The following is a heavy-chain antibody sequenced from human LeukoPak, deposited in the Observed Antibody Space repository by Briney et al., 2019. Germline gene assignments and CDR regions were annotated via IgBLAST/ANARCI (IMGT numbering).Heavy chain of an antibody. CDR2: IYNGGTT. V-gene: IGHV3-66*02. Sequence: PGGSLRLSCAASGVTSNYMTWVRQAPGKGLEWVSVIYNGGTTYYADSVKGRFTIFRDNSKSTLFVYLQMNSLRTDDTALYYCAGGGEAARSLAYWGQGALVTVSS. CDR1: GVTSNY. D-gene: IGHD6-6*01. CDR3: AGGGEAARSLAY. J-gene: IGHJ4*02.